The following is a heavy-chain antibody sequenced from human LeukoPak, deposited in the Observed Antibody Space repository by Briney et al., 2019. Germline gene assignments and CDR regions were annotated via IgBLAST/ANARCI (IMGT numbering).Heavy chain of an antibody. CDR1: GGSISSYY. D-gene: IGHD3-3*01. CDR2: IYYSGST. J-gene: IGHJ4*02. Sequence: SETLSLTCTVSGGSISSYYWSWTRQPPGKGLEWIGYIYYSGSTNYNPSLKSRITISVDTSKNQFSLKLSSVTAADTAVYYCARNDFWGGPDYFDYWGQGTLVTVSS. V-gene: IGHV4-59*01. CDR3: ARNDFWGGPDYFDY.